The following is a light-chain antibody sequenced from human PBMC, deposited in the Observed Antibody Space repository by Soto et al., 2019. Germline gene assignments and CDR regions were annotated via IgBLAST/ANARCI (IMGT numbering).Light chain of an antibody. J-gene: IGLJ2*01. CDR2: SNN. CDR3: AAWDDSLNGQVV. CDR1: SPNIGSNT. V-gene: IGLV1-44*01. Sequence: QSVLTQPPSASGTPGQRVTISCSGSSPNIGSNTVNWYQQLPGTAPKLVMYSNNQRPSGVPDRFSGSKSGTSASLAISGRQPDDEADYYCAAWDDSLNGQVVFGGGTKLTVL.